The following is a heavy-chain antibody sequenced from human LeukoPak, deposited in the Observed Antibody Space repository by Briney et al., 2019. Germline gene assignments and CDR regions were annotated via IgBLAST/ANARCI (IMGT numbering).Heavy chain of an antibody. CDR3: ARGATSLSYFDS. CDR2: IYYSGST. J-gene: IGHJ4*02. D-gene: IGHD2/OR15-2a*01. CDR1: GGSISTYY. Sequence: KPSETLSLTCTVSGGSISTYYWSWIRQPPGKGLEWIGYIYYSGSTNYKPSLKSRVTISVDTSKNQFSLKLSSVTAADTAVYYCARGATSLSYFDSKGQGTLVTVSS. V-gene: IGHV4-59*01.